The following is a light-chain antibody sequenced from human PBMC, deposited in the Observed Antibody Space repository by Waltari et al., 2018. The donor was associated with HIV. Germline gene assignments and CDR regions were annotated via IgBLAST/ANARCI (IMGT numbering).Light chain of an antibody. CDR2: ATS. CDR1: QSFSKF. V-gene: IGKV1-39*01. CDR3: QQSYSVPWT. J-gene: IGKJ1*01. Sequence: DIQMTQSPSSLSASVGDRVTITCRASQSFSKFLNWYQQKPGKAPNLLSYATSTLQSGVPSRFTGSGSGTDFTRTISSLQPEDSAIYFCQQSYSVPWTFGQGTKVEIK.